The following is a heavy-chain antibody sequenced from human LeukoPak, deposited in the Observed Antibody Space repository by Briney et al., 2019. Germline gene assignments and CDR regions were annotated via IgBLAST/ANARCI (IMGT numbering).Heavy chain of an antibody. CDR1: GGSISGYY. V-gene: IGHV4-59*08. CDR2: VYNRGST. D-gene: IGHD5-24*01. Sequence: SETLSLTCSVSGGSISGYYWSWIRQPPGKGLEWIGCVYNRGSTFYNSSLKSRVTISLDTSRKQFYLRLSSVTAADTAVYYCTRSRTNNNAYNELDYWGQGTLVTVSS. J-gene: IGHJ4*02. CDR3: TRSRTNNNAYNELDY.